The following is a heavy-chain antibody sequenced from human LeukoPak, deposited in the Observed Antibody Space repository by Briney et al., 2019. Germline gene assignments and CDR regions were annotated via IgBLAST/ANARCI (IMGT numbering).Heavy chain of an antibody. Sequence: GGSLRLSCAASGFTFRVYTMNWVRQAPGKGLEWVAVISYDGSNKYYADSVKGRFTISRDNSKNTLYLQMNSLRAEDTAVYYCAKMLVGATREYAFDIWGQGTMVTVSS. J-gene: IGHJ3*02. CDR2: ISYDGSNK. CDR1: GFTFRVYT. CDR3: AKMLVGATREYAFDI. D-gene: IGHD1-26*01. V-gene: IGHV3-30*18.